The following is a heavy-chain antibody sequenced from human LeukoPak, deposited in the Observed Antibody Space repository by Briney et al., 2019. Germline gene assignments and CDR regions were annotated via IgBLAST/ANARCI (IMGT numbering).Heavy chain of an antibody. J-gene: IGHJ6*02. CDR3: ARDEPDIVATSRSVRYYGMDV. CDR2: IWYDGSNK. D-gene: IGHD5-12*01. Sequence: GRSLRLSCAATGFTFSSYGMHWVPQAPCKGLEWVAVIWYDGSNKYYAASVKGRFTISRDNSKNTLYLQMNSLRAEDTAVYYCARDEPDIVATSRSVRYYGMDVWGQGTTVTVSS. V-gene: IGHV3-33*08. CDR1: GFTFSSYG.